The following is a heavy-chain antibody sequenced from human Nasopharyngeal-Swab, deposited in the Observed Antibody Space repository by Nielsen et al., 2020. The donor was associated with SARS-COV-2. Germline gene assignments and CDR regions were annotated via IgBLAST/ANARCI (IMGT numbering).Heavy chain of an antibody. CDR1: GFTFSSYA. CDR3: AKKRVTMVRGVQAPTDY. CDR2: TSGSGGST. Sequence: GGSLRLSCAASGFTFSSYAMSWVRQAPGKGLEWVSATSGSGGSTYYADSVKGRFTISRDNSKNTLYLQMNSLRAEDTAVYYCAKKRVTMVRGVQAPTDYWGQGTLVTVSS. V-gene: IGHV3-23*01. J-gene: IGHJ4*02. D-gene: IGHD3-10*01.